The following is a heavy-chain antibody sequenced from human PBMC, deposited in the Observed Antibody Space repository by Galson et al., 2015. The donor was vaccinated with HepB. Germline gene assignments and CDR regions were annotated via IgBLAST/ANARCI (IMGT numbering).Heavy chain of an antibody. CDR3: ARTLGYCIGTSCYSGLDP. CDR1: GGSISTDNW. V-gene: IGHV4-4*02. J-gene: IGHJ5*02. Sequence: SETLSLTCTVSGGSISTDNWWSWVRQPPEKGLEWIGEIYHSGSTNYNPSLKSRVTISVDKSKNQFSLKLSSVTAADTAVYYCARTLGYCIGTSCYSGLDPWGQGTLVTVSS. D-gene: IGHD2-15*01. CDR2: IYHSGST.